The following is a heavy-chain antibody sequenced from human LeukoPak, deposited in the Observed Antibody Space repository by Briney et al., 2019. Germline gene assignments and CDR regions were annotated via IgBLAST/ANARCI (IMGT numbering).Heavy chain of an antibody. CDR2: ISSSSSYI. J-gene: IGHJ3*02. D-gene: IGHD2-21*01. V-gene: IGHV3-21*01. CDR3: ARDPIAGAFDI. CDR1: GFTFSSYA. Sequence: GRSLRLSCAASGFTFSSYAMHWVRQAPGKGLEWVSSISSSSSYIYYADSVKGRFTISRDNAKNSLYLQMNSLRAEDTAVYYCARDPIAGAFDIWGQGTMVTVSS.